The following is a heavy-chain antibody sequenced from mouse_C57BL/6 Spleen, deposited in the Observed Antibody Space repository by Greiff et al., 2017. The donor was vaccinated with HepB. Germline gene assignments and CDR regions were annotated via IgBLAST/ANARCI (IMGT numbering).Heavy chain of an antibody. CDR3: ARHPFFYDYSYYATDY. V-gene: IGHV1-82*01. D-gene: IGHD2-4*01. CDR1: GYAFSSSW. J-gene: IGHJ4*01. CDR2: IYPGDGDP. Sequence: VQLQHSGPELVKPGASVKISCKASGYAFSSSWMNWVKQRPGKGLEGIGRIYPGDGDPNYNGKFKGKATLTADKSSSTAYMQLSSLTSEDSAFYFCARHPFFYDYSYYATDYWGQRTSVTVSS.